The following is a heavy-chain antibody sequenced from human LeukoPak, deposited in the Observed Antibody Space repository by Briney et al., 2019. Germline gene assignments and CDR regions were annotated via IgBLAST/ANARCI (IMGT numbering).Heavy chain of an antibody. D-gene: IGHD6-13*01. Sequence: ASVKVSCTASGYTFTDYYMHWVRQAPGQGLEWMGWINPNSGGTNYAQRFQGRVTMTRDTSISTAYMELSRLTSDDTAVYYCARDHREVAAAEIDYWGQGTLVTVSS. V-gene: IGHV1-2*02. CDR3: ARDHREVAAAEIDY. CDR1: GYTFTDYY. CDR2: INPNSGGT. J-gene: IGHJ4*02.